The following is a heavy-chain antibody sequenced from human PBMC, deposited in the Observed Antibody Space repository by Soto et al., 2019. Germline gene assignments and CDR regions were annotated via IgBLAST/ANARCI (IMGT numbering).Heavy chain of an antibody. J-gene: IGHJ4*02. D-gene: IGHD3-22*01. Sequence: QVQLVQSGAEVKKPGASVKVSCKASGYTFTSYYMHWVRQATGQGLEWMGIINPSGGSTSYAQKFQGRVTMTRDTSTSTVYMELCSLRSEDTAVYYWARGGYYDSSDPPGYFDYWGQGTLVTVSS. CDR1: GYTFTSYY. CDR2: INPSGGST. V-gene: IGHV1-46*01. CDR3: ARGGYYDSSDPPGYFDY.